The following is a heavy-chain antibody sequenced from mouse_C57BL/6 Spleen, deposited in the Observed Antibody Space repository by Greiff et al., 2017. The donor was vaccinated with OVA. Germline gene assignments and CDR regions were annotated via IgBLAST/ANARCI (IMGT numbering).Heavy chain of an antibody. J-gene: IGHJ2*01. CDR2: IYPGDGDT. Sequence: QVQLQQSGPELVKPGASVKISCKASGYAFSSSWMNWVKQRPGKGLEWIGRIYPGDGDTNYNGKFKGKATLTADKSSSTAYMQRSSLTSEDSAVYFCVRQAWDDFDYWGQGTTLTVSS. CDR3: VRQAWDDFDY. D-gene: IGHD3-2*02. CDR1: GYAFSSSW. V-gene: IGHV1-82*01.